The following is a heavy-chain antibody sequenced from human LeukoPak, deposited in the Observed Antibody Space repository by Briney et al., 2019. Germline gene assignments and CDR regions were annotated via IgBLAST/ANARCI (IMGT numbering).Heavy chain of an antibody. CDR2: INSGSSTI. CDR1: GFSLGSYT. V-gene: IGHV3-48*01. CDR3: ARVLLERPGIDSFDI. Sequence: TGGSLRLSCGASGFSLGSYTMDWVRQAPGKGLEWVSHINSGSSTIYYADSVKGRFTISRDNAGNSLYLQMNSLRAEDTAVYYCARVLLERPGIDSFDIWGQGTMVTFSS. J-gene: IGHJ3*02. D-gene: IGHD1-1*01.